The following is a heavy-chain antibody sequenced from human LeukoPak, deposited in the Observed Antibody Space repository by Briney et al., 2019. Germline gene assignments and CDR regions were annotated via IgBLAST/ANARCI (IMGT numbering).Heavy chain of an antibody. D-gene: IGHD3-22*01. CDR2: ISGSGSTT. Sequence: GGSLRLSCAASGFTFSSYTVTWVRQAPGKGLEWVSSISGSGSTTYFADSVKGRFTISRGNSKNTLYLQMNSLRAEDTAVYYCAKDSTVSGSYYGMDIWGQGTTVTVSS. J-gene: IGHJ6*02. CDR3: AKDSTVSGSYYGMDI. CDR1: GFTFSSYT. V-gene: IGHV3-23*01.